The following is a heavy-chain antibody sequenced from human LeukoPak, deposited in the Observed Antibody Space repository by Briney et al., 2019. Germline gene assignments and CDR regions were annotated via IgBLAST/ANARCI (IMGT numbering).Heavy chain of an antibody. V-gene: IGHV3-53*01. CDR1: GFTVSSNY. Sequence: GGSLRLSCAASGFTVSSNYMSWVRQAPGKGLEWVSVIYSGGSTYYADSVKGRFTISRDNSKNTLYLQMNSLRAEDTAVYYCARVKGYYDSSGYLNWFDPWGQGTLLTVSS. D-gene: IGHD3-22*01. CDR2: IYSGGST. CDR3: ARVKGYYDSSGYLNWFDP. J-gene: IGHJ5*02.